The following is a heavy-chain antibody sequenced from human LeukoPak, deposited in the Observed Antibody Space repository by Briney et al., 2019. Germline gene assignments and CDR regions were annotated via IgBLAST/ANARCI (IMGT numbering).Heavy chain of an antibody. Sequence: GESLRLSCAASGFTFIAYAMSWVRQAPGKGLEWVSTISGSGDGTYYADSVRGRFTISRDNSQNTVYLQMNSLRAEDTAVYYCAKGSDYGYYFDYWGQGTLVTVSS. CDR3: AKGSDYGYYFDY. D-gene: IGHD4-17*01. CDR2: ISGSGDGT. V-gene: IGHV3-23*01. J-gene: IGHJ4*02. CDR1: GFTFIAYA.